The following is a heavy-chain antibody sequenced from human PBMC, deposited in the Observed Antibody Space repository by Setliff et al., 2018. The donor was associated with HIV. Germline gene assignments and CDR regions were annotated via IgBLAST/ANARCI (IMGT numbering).Heavy chain of an antibody. D-gene: IGHD5-18*01. CDR3: ARVGADTAMVSLHYFDY. CDR2: ISGGGYTT. J-gene: IGHJ4*02. V-gene: IGHV3-23*01. CDR1: GFTFSTYA. Sequence: GGSLRLSCAASGFTFSTYAMSWVRQAPGKGLEWVSGISGGGYTTYYADSVKGRFTISRDNSKNTIYLQMNSLRAEDTAVYYCARVGADTAMVSLHYFDYWGQGTLVTVSS.